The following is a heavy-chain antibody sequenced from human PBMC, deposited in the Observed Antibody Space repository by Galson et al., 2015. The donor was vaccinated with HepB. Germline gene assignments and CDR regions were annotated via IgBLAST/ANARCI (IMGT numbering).Heavy chain of an antibody. D-gene: IGHD6-13*01. Sequence: SLRLSCAASGFTFSDYYMSWIRQAPGKGLEWVSYISSSGSTIYYADSVKGRFTISRDNAKNSLYLQMNSLRAEDTAVYYCAREPGALYSSSWYDYWGQGTLVTVSS. CDR2: ISSSGSTI. CDR3: AREPGALYSSSWYDY. V-gene: IGHV3-11*04. J-gene: IGHJ4*02. CDR1: GFTFSDYY.